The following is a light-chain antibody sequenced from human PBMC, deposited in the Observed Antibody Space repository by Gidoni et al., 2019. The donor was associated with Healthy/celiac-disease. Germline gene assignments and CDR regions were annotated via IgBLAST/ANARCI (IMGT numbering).Light chain of an antibody. CDR3: QQYNSYPCS. CDR2: KAS. Sequence: IKIPHSPSTLSASVGDRVTITCRASQSISSWLAWYQQKPGKAPKLLIYKASSLESGVPSRFSGSGSGTEFTLTISSLQPDDFATYYCQQYNSYPCSFGQGTKLEIK. V-gene: IGKV1-5*03. CDR1: QSISSW. J-gene: IGKJ2*04.